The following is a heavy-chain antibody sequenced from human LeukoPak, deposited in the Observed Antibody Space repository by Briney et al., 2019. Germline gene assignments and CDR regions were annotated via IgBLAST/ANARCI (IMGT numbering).Heavy chain of an antibody. D-gene: IGHD3-22*01. V-gene: IGHV3-33*01. CDR3: AREQSQYYYDSSGYFSPPNFDY. Sequence: GGPLRLSCGASGFTLSSYGVPWVRQAPGKGVEGVGVIWCEGSNKYYAASVKGRFTISRDNSKNTVYLQMNSLRGDDTAVYYCAREQSQYYYDSSGYFSPPNFDYWGQGTLVTVSS. J-gene: IGHJ4*02. CDR1: GFTLSSYG. CDR2: IWCEGSNK.